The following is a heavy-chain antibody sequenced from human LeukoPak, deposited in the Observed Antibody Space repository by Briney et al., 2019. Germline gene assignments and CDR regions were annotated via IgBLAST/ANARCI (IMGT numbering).Heavy chain of an antibody. D-gene: IGHD6-19*01. CDR1: GFTFSDYE. CDR3: ARGTFSMYSSGWYVGD. Sequence: GGSLRLSCSASGFTFSDYEMNWVRQAPGKGLDWVSFISSSGSTTGYADSVKGRFPISRDNGKNSLYLQMNSLRAEDTAIYYCARGTFSMYSSGWYVGDWGQGTLVTVSS. J-gene: IGHJ4*02. V-gene: IGHV3-48*03. CDR2: ISSSGSTT.